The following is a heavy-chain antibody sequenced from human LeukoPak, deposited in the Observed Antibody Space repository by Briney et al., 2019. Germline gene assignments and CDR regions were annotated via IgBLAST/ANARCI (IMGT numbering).Heavy chain of an antibody. J-gene: IGHJ5*02. D-gene: IGHD6-13*01. CDR2: ISSSGSSI. CDR3: ARDAANIAAGAWFDP. V-gene: IGHV3-48*03. CDR1: GFTFSSYE. Sequence: GGSLRPSCAASGFTFSSYEMNWVRQAPGKGLEWVSYISSSGSSIYYADYVKGRFIISRDNAQNSLSLEMNSLRGEDTAVYYCARDAANIAAGAWFDPWGQGTLVTVSS.